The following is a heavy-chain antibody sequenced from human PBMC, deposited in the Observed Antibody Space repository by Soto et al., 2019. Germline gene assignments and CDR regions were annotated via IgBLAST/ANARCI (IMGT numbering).Heavy chain of an antibody. J-gene: IGHJ4*02. Sequence: GGSLRLSCAASGFTFSSYGMHWVRQAPGKGLEWVAVIWYDGSNKYYADSVKGRFTISRDNSKNTLYLQMNSLRAEDTAVYYCARVDSSGYLPDYWGQGTLVTVSS. CDR1: GFTFSSYG. CDR3: ARVDSSGYLPDY. D-gene: IGHD3-22*01. V-gene: IGHV3-33*01. CDR2: IWYDGSNK.